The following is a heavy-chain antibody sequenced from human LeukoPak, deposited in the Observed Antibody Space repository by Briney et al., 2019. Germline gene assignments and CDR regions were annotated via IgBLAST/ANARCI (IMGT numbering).Heavy chain of an antibody. CDR1: GFTFSSNA. CDR3: ARSKAPYYDFWSGLSY. Sequence: PGGSLRLSCAASGFTFSSNAMHWVRQAPGKGLEWVAVISYDGSNKYYADSVKGRFTISRDNSKNTLYLQMNSLRAEDTAVYYCARSKAPYYDFWSGLSYWGQGTLVTVSS. V-gene: IGHV3-30-3*01. CDR2: ISYDGSNK. J-gene: IGHJ4*02. D-gene: IGHD3-3*01.